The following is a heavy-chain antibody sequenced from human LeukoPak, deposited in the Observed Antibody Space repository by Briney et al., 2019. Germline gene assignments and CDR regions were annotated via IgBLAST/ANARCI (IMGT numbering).Heavy chain of an antibody. Sequence: PGGSLILSCAASGFTFSSYAMSWVRQAPGKGLEWVTGISGGVGSTYYADSVKGRFTISRDNSKNTLYLQLNSLRGEDTALYYCAKVVGDTPYYFDYWGQGTLVTVSS. CDR2: ISGGVGST. D-gene: IGHD3-16*01. V-gene: IGHV3-23*01. CDR1: GFTFSSYA. J-gene: IGHJ4*02. CDR3: AKVVGDTPYYFDY.